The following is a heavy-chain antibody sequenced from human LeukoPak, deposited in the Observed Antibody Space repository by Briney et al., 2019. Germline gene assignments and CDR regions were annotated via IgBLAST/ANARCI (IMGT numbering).Heavy chain of an antibody. Sequence: PSETLSLTCTVSGGSISSGSYYWSWIRQPAGKGLEWIGRIYTSGSTNYNPSLKSRVTISVGTSKNQFSLKLSSVTAADTAVYYCARDSDLWGRGTLVTVSS. V-gene: IGHV4-61*02. CDR3: ARDSDL. CDR1: GGSISSGSYY. CDR2: IYTSGST. J-gene: IGHJ2*01.